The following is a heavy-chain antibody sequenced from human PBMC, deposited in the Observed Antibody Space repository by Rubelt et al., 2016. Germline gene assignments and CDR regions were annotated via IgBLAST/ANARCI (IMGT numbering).Heavy chain of an antibody. Sequence: QVQLQQWGAGLLKPSETLSLTCAVYGGSFSGYYWSWIRQPPGKGLEWIGEINHSGSTNYNPCLKSRVTTSVDTSENQFSLMLSSVTAADTAVYYCASVQVVPAAIGDDAFDIWGQGTMVTVSS. CDR2: INHSGST. D-gene: IGHD2-2*01. V-gene: IGHV4-34*01. J-gene: IGHJ3*02. CDR3: ASVQVVPAAIGDDAFDI. CDR1: GGSFSGYY.